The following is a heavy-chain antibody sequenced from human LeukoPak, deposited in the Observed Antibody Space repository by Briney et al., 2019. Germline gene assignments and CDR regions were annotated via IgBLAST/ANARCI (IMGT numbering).Heavy chain of an antibody. CDR3: ARGQVPVAGGYKCFDP. CDR2: INARGDT. D-gene: IGHD2-2*01. Sequence: SETLSLTCAVYGWSFNDYYWNWIRHPPGKGREWIGEINARGDTNYNRSLKGRVNISVDTSKKQFSLGLASMIAADKALYYCARGQVPVAGGYKCFDPWGQGTLVTVSS. J-gene: IGHJ5*02. CDR1: GWSFNDYY. V-gene: IGHV4-34*01.